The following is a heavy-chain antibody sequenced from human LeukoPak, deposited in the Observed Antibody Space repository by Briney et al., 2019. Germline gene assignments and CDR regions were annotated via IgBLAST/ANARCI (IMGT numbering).Heavy chain of an antibody. CDR1: GDSVSSNSVT. V-gene: IGHV6-1*01. D-gene: IGHD2-2*01. Sequence: SQTLSLTCANSGDSVSSNSVTWNWIRQSPSRGLEWLGRTYYRSTWYNDYAVSVRGRVTVNPDTSKNQFSLHLNSVTPEDTAVYYCARRLTQYDCFDPWGQGILVTVSS. J-gene: IGHJ5*02. CDR3: ARRLTQYDCFDP. CDR2: TYYRSTWYN.